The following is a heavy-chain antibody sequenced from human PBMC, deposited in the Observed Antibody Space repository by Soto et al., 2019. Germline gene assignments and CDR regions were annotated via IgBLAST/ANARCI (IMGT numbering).Heavy chain of an antibody. CDR2: IWYDGSNK. J-gene: IGHJ6*02. CDR1: GFTFSSDG. D-gene: IGHD6-19*01. V-gene: IGHV3-30*02. CDR3: VKDGGRYSSGWYLTYYYYGMDV. Sequence: GGSLRLSCAASGFTFSSDGMHWVRQAPGEGLEWVAVIWYDGSNKYYADSVKGRFTISRDNSKNTLYLQMSSLRAEDTAVYYCVKDGGRYSSGWYLTYYYYGMDVWGQGTTVTVSS.